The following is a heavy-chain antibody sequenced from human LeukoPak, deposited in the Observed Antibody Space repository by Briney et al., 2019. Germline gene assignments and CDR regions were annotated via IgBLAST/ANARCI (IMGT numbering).Heavy chain of an antibody. CDR2: IYYSGST. D-gene: IGHD6-19*01. V-gene: IGHV4-30-4*02. CDR3: AREAYSSGWSFDY. CDR1: GGSISSGDYY. J-gene: IGHJ4*02. Sequence: PSETLSLTCTVSGGSISSGDYYWSWIRQPPGKGLEWTGYIYYSGSTYYNPSLKSRVTISVDTSKNQFSLKLSSVTAADTAVYYCAREAYSSGWSFDYWGQGTLVTVSS.